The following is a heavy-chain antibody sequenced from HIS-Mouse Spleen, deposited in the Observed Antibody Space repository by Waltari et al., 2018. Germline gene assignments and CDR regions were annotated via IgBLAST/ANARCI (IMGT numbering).Heavy chain of an antibody. D-gene: IGHD6-13*01. J-gene: IGHJ2*01. CDR1: GGSISSSSYY. Sequence: QLQLQESGPGLVKPSETLSLTCTVSGGSISSSSYYWGWIRQPPGKGLEWIGSINYSGSTYYNPYLKSRVTISVDTSKNQCSLKLSSVTAADTAVYYCAREIPYSSSWYDWYFDLWGRGTLVTVSS. CDR3: AREIPYSSSWYDWYFDL. CDR2: INYSGST. V-gene: IGHV4-39*07.